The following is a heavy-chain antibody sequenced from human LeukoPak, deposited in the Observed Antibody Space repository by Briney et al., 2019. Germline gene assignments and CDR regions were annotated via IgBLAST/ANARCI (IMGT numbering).Heavy chain of an antibody. CDR3: ARHRDYYDT. D-gene: IGHD3-22*01. J-gene: IGHJ4*01. CDR2: IYSSGSA. Sequence: SETLSLTCTVSGSSINNNLWTWIRQPPGKGLEWIGYIYSSGSANYNPSLKRRVIISGDTSKKQISLRLTSVTAADTAMYFCARHRDYYDTWGHGTLVTVSS. CDR1: GSSINNNL. V-gene: IGHV4-59*08.